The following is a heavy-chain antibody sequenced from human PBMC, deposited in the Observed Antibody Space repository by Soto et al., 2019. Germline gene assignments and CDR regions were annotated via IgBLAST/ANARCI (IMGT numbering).Heavy chain of an antibody. J-gene: IGHJ3*02. CDR2: FDPEDGET. V-gene: IGHV1-24*01. D-gene: IGHD3-22*01. CDR1: GYTLTELS. CDR3: ATDHDYYDSSGYYLYAFDI. Sequence: GASVKVSCKVSGYTLTELSMHWVRQAPGKGLEWMGGFDPEDGETIYAQKFQGRVTMTEDTSTDTAYMELSSLRSEDTAVYYCATDHDYYDSSGYYLYAFDIWGQGKMVTVSS.